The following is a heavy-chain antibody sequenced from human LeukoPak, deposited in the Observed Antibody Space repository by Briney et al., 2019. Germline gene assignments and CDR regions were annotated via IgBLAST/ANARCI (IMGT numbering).Heavy chain of an antibody. V-gene: IGHV4-59*01. Sequence: PSETLSLTCTVSGGSISSYYWSWIRQPPGKGLEWIGYIYYSGGTNYNPSLKSRVTISVDTSKNQFSLELSSVTAADTAVYYCARGHYYDSSGLFDYWGQGTLVTVSS. CDR2: IYYSGGT. CDR1: GGSISSYY. J-gene: IGHJ4*02. CDR3: ARGHYYDSSGLFDY. D-gene: IGHD3-22*01.